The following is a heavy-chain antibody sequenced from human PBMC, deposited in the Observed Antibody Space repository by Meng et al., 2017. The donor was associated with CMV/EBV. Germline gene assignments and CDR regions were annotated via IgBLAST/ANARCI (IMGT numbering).Heavy chain of an antibody. V-gene: IGHV4-61*01. CDR1: GGSVSSLSYY. CDR2: IYYSGST. D-gene: IGHD3-3*01. J-gene: IGHJ5*02. CDR3: AREGSDSVFGVASHLNWFDP. Sequence: SETLSLPCTVSGGSVSSLSYYWSWIRQPPGKGLEWIGYIYYSGSTNFNPPLKSRVTISVDTSKNRFSLKLSSVTAADTAVYYCAREGSDSVFGVASHLNWFDPWGQGTLVTVSS.